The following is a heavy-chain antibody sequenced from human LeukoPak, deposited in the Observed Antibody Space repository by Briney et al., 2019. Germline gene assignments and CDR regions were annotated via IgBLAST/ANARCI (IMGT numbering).Heavy chain of an antibody. CDR2: ISAYNGNT. Sequence: ASVKVSCKASGYTFTSYGISWVRQAPGQGLEWMGWISAYNGNTNYAQKLQGRVTMTTDTSTSTAYMELRSLRSDDTAVYYCARDLADIVVVPAAIGGPFDPWGQGTLVTVSS. D-gene: IGHD2-2*02. CDR1: GYTFTSYG. V-gene: IGHV1-18*01. J-gene: IGHJ5*02. CDR3: ARDLADIVVVPAAIGGPFDP.